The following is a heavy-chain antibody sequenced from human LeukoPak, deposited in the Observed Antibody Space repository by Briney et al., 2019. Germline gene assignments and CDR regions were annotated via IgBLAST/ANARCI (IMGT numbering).Heavy chain of an antibody. V-gene: IGHV3-48*02. J-gene: IGHJ4*02. CDR3: TRDPHALDF. Sequence: GGSLRLSCAASGFTFSSYSMNWVRQAPGKGLGWVSYITSSSSTIYYADSVKGRFTISRDNAKNSLYLQMNSLSDEDTALYYCTRDPHALDFWGQGTLVTVSS. CDR1: GFTFSSYS. CDR2: ITSSSSTI.